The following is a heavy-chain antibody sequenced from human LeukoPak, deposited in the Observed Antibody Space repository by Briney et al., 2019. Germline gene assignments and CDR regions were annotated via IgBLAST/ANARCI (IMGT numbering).Heavy chain of an antibody. J-gene: IGHJ4*02. V-gene: IGHV3-49*04. Sequence: PGGSLRLSCGASGFTFTTYSMHWVRQAPGQGLEWVGFIRSKAYGGTTEYAASVKGRFTISRDDSKSIAYLQMNSLKTEDTAVYYCTRDLGPGWFGELLSDYWGQGTLVTVSS. D-gene: IGHD3-10*01. CDR2: IRSKAYGGTT. CDR3: TRDLGPGWFGELLSDY. CDR1: GFTFTTYS.